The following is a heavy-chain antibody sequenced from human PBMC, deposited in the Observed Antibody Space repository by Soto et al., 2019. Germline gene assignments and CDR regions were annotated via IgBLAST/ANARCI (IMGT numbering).Heavy chain of an antibody. CDR3: ATTAITVANGRGGMDV. J-gene: IGHJ6*02. D-gene: IGHD4-17*01. V-gene: IGHV4-39*01. CDR1: GGSISSSSYY. CDR2: IYYSGST. Sequence: QLQLQESGPGLVKPSETLSLTCTVSGGSISSSSYYWGWIRQPPGKGLEWIGSIYYSGSTYYNPSLKSRVTISVDTSKNQFPLKLRSVTAADTAVYYCATTAITVANGRGGMDVWGQGTTVTVSS.